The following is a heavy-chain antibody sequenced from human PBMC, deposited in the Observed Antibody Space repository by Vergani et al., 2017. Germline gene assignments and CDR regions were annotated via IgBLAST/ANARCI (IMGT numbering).Heavy chain of an antibody. D-gene: IGHD3-9*01. Sequence: QVQLQDSGPGLVKPSETLSLTCAVSGFSIDNGYYWDWLRQPPGKGLEWIGSIYRTGRTHFNPSLKSRVTISVDTSNNHFSLRLNSLTAADTAVYYCARRSGIVYDIYSGTQDFFDFWGQGTLVTVSS. CDR3: ARRSGIVYDIYSGTQDFFDF. V-gene: IGHV4-38-2*01. J-gene: IGHJ4*02. CDR1: GFSIDNGYY. CDR2: IYRTGRT.